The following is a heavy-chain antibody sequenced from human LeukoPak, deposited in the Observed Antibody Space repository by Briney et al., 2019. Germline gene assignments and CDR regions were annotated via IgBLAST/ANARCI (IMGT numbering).Heavy chain of an antibody. D-gene: IGHD6-13*01. CDR3: AKVIAAAGTDFGYFDY. Sequence: GGSLGLSCAASGFTFSSYAMSWVRQAPGKGLEWVSAISGSGGSTYYADSVKGRFTISRDNSKNTLYLQMNSLRAEDTAVYYCAKVIAAAGTDFGYFDYWGQGTLVTVSS. CDR1: GFTFSSYA. CDR2: ISGSGGST. V-gene: IGHV3-23*01. J-gene: IGHJ4*02.